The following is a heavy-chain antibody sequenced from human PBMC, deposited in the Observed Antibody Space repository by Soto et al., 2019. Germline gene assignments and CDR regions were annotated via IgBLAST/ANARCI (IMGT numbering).Heavy chain of an antibody. CDR2: SYHTGTT. J-gene: IGHJ4*02. Sequence: QVQLQESGPGLVKPSGTLSLTCAVSGGSISDNWWSWVRQPPGKGLEWIGESYHTGTTHYNPSLWSRVTISIDKTKNLFSLKLSSVTAADTAVYYCAGHMAVPRTRGFDFWGQGTLVTVSS. D-gene: IGHD2-21*01. CDR1: GGSISDNW. CDR3: AGHMAVPRTRGFDF. V-gene: IGHV4-4*02.